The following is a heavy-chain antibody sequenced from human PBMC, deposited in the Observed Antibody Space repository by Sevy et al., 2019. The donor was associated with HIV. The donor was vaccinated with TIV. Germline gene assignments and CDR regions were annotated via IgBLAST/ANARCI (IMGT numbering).Heavy chain of an antibody. CDR3: ARERSLADGMDV. CDR1: VFTFSSYD. D-gene: IGHD3-3*02. J-gene: IGHJ6*02. V-gene: IGHV3-13*01. Sequence: GGSLRLSCAASVFTFSSYDMHWVRQATGKGLEWVSAIGTAGDTYYPGSVKGRFTISRENAKNSLYLQMNSLRAGDTAVYYCARERSLADGMDVWGQGTTVTVSS. CDR2: IGTAGDT.